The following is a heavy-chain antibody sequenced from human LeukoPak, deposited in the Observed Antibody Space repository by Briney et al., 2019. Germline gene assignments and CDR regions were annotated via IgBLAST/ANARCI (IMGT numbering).Heavy chain of an antibody. J-gene: IGHJ4*02. V-gene: IGHV1-69*05. Sequence: GASVTVSCKASGGTFSSYAISWVRQAPGQGLEWMGGIIPIFGTANYAQKFQGRVTITTDESTSTAYMELSSLRSEDTAVYYCATDYDYVWGSYRRINWGQGTLVTVSS. D-gene: IGHD3-16*02. CDR3: ATDYDYVWGSYRRIN. CDR2: IIPIFGTA. CDR1: GGTFSSYA.